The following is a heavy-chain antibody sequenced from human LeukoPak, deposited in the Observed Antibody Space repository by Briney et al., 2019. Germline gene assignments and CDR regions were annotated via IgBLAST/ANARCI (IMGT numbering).Heavy chain of an antibody. J-gene: IGHJ3*02. Sequence: GGSLRLSCAASGFTVSSNYMSWVRQAPGKGLEWVPVIYSGGSTYYADSVKGRFTISRDNSKNTLYLQMNSLRAEDTAVYYCARDRGRGIAAALNLDDAFDIWGQGTMVTVSS. D-gene: IGHD6-13*01. V-gene: IGHV3-53*01. CDR1: GFTVSSNY. CDR2: IYSGGST. CDR3: ARDRGRGIAAALNLDDAFDI.